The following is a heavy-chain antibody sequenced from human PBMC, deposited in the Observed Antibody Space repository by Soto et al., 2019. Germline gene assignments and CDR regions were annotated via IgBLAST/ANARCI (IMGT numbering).Heavy chain of an antibody. CDR1: GYTFYNFC. J-gene: IGHJ4*02. V-gene: IGHV5-51*01. D-gene: IGHD6-13*01. CDR2: IYPGDHET. Sequence: GESLKISCQSSGYTFYNFCIGWVRQLPGKGIEGMGIIYPGDHETRYSPSFHGKVTSSADRSINTAYLQGNSHEASDTAFYFCARSPRSSPYFDYWGQGALVTVSS. CDR3: ARSPRSSPYFDY.